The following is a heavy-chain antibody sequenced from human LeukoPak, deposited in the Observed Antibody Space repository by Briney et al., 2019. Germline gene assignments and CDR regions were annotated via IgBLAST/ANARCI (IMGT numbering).Heavy chain of an antibody. CDR3: ARAEDYYDSSGYYYSFDY. Sequence: GGSLRLSCAASGFTFSSYSMNWVRQAPGKGLEWVSSISSSSSYIYYADSVKGRFTISRGNAKNSLYLQMNSLRAEDTAVYYCARAEDYYDSSGYYYSFDYWGQGTLVTVSS. CDR2: ISSSSSYI. J-gene: IGHJ4*02. D-gene: IGHD3-22*01. CDR1: GFTFSSYS. V-gene: IGHV3-21*01.